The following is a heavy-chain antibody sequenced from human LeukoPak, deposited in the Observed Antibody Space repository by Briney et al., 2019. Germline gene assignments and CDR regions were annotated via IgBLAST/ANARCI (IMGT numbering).Heavy chain of an antibody. D-gene: IGHD2-2*01. J-gene: IGHJ4*02. CDR2: IYYSGST. V-gene: IGHV4-39*01. CDR1: GGSISSSSYY. CDR3: ASPLCSSTSCYETPFDY. Sequence: SETLSLTCTVSGGSISSSSYYWGWIRQPPWKGLEWIGSIYYSGSTYYNPSLKSRVTISVDTSKNQFSLKLSSVTTADTAVYYCASPLCSSTSCYETPFDYWGQGTLVTVSS.